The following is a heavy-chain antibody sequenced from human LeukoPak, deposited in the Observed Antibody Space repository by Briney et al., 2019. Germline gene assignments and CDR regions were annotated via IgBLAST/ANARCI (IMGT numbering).Heavy chain of an antibody. D-gene: IGHD3-10*01. CDR3: AREGSYSGSGSPPLEH. J-gene: IGHJ1*01. V-gene: IGHV4-34*01. Sequence: SETLSLTCAVYGGSFSDYYWSWVRQSPGKGLEWIGEISHSGGTNYNPSLKSRVTISVDTSKNQFSLKLSSVTAADTAVYYCAREGSYSGSGSPPLEHWGQGTLVTVSS. CDR2: ISHSGGT. CDR1: GGSFSDYY.